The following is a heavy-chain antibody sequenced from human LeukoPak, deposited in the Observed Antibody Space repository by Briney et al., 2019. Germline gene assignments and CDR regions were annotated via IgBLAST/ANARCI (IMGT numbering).Heavy chain of an antibody. Sequence: SETLSLTCTVSGGSISSGGYYWSWIRQHPGKGLEWIGYIYYSGSTYYNPSLKSRVTISVDTSKNQFSLRLSSVTAADTAVYYCASTVDSSGYYSFDYWGQGTLVTVSS. CDR1: GGSISSGGYY. V-gene: IGHV4-31*03. J-gene: IGHJ4*02. CDR2: IYYSGST. CDR3: ASTVDSSGYYSFDY. D-gene: IGHD3-22*01.